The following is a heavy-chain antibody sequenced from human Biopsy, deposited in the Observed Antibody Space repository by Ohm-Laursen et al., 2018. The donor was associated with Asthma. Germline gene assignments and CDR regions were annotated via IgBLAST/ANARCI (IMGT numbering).Heavy chain of an antibody. J-gene: IGHJ1*01. CDR1: GFTFGDYW. CDR2: IKHDGTEK. V-gene: IGHV3-7*01. D-gene: IGHD3-3*02. CDR3: ARTFHFWSLYHAGRYQL. Sequence: SLRLSCTASGFTFGDYWMSWVRQVPGKGLEWVANIKHDGTEKNHVDSLKGRFTISRDNAKNSLYLQMNSLRAEDTAVYYCARTFHFWSLYHAGRYQLWGQGTLVTVSS.